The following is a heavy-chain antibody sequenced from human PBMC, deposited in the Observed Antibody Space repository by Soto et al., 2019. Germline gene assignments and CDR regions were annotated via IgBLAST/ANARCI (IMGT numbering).Heavy chain of an antibody. D-gene: IGHD3-16*01. CDR1: GGSLREYA. Sequence: QVQLVQSGAEVKKPGSPVKVSCKVSGGSLREYAISWVRQAPGQGLEWMGGIIPMFGTPNYAQKFQGRVTIISDESTSTGYMELSSLTSDDTAVYYCARDSTAMITTSFDYWGQGTLVTVSS. J-gene: IGHJ4*02. CDR3: ARDSTAMITTSFDY. V-gene: IGHV1-69*01. CDR2: IIPMFGTP.